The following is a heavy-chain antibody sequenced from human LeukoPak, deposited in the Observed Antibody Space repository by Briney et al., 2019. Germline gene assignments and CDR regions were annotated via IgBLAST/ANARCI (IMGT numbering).Heavy chain of an antibody. J-gene: IGHJ3*02. CDR2: IWYDGTSK. CDR1: GFTFSRYG. V-gene: IGHV3-33*01. Sequence: GVSLRLSCAASGFTFSRYGLHWVRQAPGKGQEWVAVIWYDGTSKYYADSVKGRFTISRDNSKNTLSLQMNSLRAEDTAVYYCAREEVLRVAFDIWGQGTMVTVSS. CDR3: AREEVLRVAFDI. D-gene: IGHD1-26*01.